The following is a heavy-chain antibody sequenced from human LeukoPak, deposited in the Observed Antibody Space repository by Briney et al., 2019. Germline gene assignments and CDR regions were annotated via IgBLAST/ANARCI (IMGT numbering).Heavy chain of an antibody. CDR2: ISGSGHDI. Sequence: QPGGSLRLSCAASGFTFSDSYTTWVRQAPGKGVEWVAYISGSGHDINYSDSVKGRFTISRDNAKNSLYLQMSSLRVEDTAVYYCTRDPRHFDSCGQGTLVTVSS. CDR3: TRDPRHFDS. V-gene: IGHV3-11*04. CDR1: GFTFSDSY. J-gene: IGHJ5*01. D-gene: IGHD6-6*01.